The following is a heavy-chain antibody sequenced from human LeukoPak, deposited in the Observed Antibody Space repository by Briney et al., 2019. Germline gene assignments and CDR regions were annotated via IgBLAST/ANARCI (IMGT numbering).Heavy chain of an antibody. D-gene: IGHD2-2*01. CDR3: ARDKYAYRDASDI. CDR1: GGSISSYY. Sequence: PSETLSLTCTVSGGSISSYYWSWIRQPPGKGLEWIGYIYYSGSTNYNPSLKSRVTISVDTSKNQFSLKLSSVTAADTAVYYCARDKYAYRDASDIWGQGTMVTVSS. CDR2: IYYSGST. J-gene: IGHJ3*02. V-gene: IGHV4-59*01.